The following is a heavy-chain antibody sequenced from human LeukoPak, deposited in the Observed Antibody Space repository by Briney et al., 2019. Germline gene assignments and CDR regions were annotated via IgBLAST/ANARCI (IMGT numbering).Heavy chain of an antibody. CDR1: GYSISSGYY. Sequence: SETLSLTCAVAGYSISSGYYWGWIRQPPGKGLEWIGSIYHSGSTYYNPSLKSRVTISVDTSKNQFSLKLSSVTAADTAVYYCARQGYFLELFRFDYWGQGTLVTVSS. J-gene: IGHJ4*02. D-gene: IGHD1-7*01. CDR2: IYHSGST. CDR3: ARQGYFLELFRFDY. V-gene: IGHV4-38-2*01.